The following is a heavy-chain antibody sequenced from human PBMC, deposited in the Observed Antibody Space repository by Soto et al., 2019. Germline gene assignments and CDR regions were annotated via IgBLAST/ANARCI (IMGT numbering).Heavy chain of an antibody. D-gene: IGHD3-16*01. CDR1: AFTFSSSW. J-gene: IGHJ3*02. CDR2: INEDGSEK. V-gene: IGHV3-7*01. Sequence: GGSLRLSCGAAAFTFSSSWMAWVRQAPGKGLEWVATINEDGSEKEYVDSAKGRFTISRDNAKKSLYLQMNTLRVEDTALYFCARDPFFGAFDIWGQGTMVTVSS. CDR3: ARDPFFGAFDI.